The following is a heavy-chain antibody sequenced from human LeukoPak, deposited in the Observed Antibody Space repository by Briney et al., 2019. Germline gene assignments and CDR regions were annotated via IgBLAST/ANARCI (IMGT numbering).Heavy chain of an antibody. Sequence: EASVKVSCKASGFTFTSSAVQWVRQARGQRLEWIGWIVVGSGNTNYAQEFQERVTITRDMSTSTAYMGLSSLRSEDTAVYYCARAIRGYSYGQGDAFDIWGQGTMVTVSS. V-gene: IGHV1-58*01. CDR3: ARAIRGYSYGQGDAFDI. CDR2: IVVGSGNT. CDR1: GFTFTSSA. D-gene: IGHD5-18*01. J-gene: IGHJ3*02.